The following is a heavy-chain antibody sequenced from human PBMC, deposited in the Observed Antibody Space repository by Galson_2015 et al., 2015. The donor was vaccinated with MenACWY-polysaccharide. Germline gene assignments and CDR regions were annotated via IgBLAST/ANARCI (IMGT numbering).Heavy chain of an antibody. CDR2: LSPTTGNT. D-gene: IGHD3-10*01. J-gene: IGHJ4*02. CDR3: AKGAAHYGSGNYYDY. V-gene: IGHV3-23*01. Sequence: LRLSCAGSGLTFSSYGMGWARQAPGKGLEWVSGLSPTTGNTYYADSVRGRFTISRDNSKNTLYLQMDSLRAEDTALYYCAKGAAHYGSGNYYDYWGQGTQVTVSS. CDR1: GLTFSSYG.